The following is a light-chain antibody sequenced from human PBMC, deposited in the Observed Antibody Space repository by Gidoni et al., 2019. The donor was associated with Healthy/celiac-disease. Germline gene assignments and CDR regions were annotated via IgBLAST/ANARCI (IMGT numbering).Light chain of an antibody. J-gene: IGKJ1*01. CDR2: AAA. Sequence: AIRMTQSPSSFSASTGDRFTTTCRARQGIRSYLAWYQQKPGKAPKLRIYAAAPLQSGVPSRFSGSGSGTDFTLTISCLQSEDFATYYCQQYYSYPRTFGQXTKVEIK. V-gene: IGKV1-8*01. CDR3: QQYYSYPRT. CDR1: QGIRSY.